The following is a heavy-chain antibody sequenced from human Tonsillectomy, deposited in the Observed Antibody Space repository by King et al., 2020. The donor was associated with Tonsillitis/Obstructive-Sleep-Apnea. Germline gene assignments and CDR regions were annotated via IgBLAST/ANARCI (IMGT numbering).Heavy chain of an antibody. CDR1: GGSFSGYY. J-gene: IGHJ4*02. Sequence: VQLQQWGAGLLKPSETLSLTCAVYGGSFSGYYWNWIRQPPGKGLEWIGEINHSGSTNYNPSLKSRVTISVDTSKNRFSLPLRSVTAADTAVYYCARTYSGSYYFDYWGQGTLVTVSS. CDR3: ARTYSGSYYFDY. D-gene: IGHD1-26*01. V-gene: IGHV4-34*01. CDR2: INHSGST.